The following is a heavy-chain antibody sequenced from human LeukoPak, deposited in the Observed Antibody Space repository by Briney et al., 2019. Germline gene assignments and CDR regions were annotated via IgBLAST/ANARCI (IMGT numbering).Heavy chain of an antibody. Sequence: SETLSLTCAVYGGSFSDYYWSWIRQPPGKGLEWIGEINPRGSTNYSPSLKSRVTISVDTSKKQFSLKLSSVAAADTAVYFCARWGSSWSPLNWFDPWGQGTLVTVSS. CDR3: ARWGSSWSPLNWFDP. V-gene: IGHV4-34*01. CDR2: INPRGST. D-gene: IGHD6-13*01. CDR1: GGSFSDYY. J-gene: IGHJ5*02.